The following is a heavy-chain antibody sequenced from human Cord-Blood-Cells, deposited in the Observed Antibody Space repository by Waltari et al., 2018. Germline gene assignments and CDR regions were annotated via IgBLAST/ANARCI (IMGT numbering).Heavy chain of an antibody. Sequence: TCAVYGGSFSGYYWSWIRQPPGKGLEWIGEINHSGSTNYNPSLKSRVTISVDTSKNQFSLKLSSVTAADTAVYYCALRYCSGRCSTLFSCGQLSLVIVA. J-gene: IGHJ5*02. D-gene: IGHD2-15*01. V-gene: IGHV4-34*01. CDR1: GGSFSGYY. CDR3: ALRYCSGRCSTLFS. CDR2: INHSGST.